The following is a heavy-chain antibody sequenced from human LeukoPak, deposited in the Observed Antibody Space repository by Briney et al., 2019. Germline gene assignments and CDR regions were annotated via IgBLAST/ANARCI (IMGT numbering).Heavy chain of an antibody. CDR2: IYYSGST. CDR1: GGSISSNSYY. Sequence: SETLSLTCTVSGGSISSNSYYWGWIRQPPGKGLEWIGSIYYSGSTYYNPSLKSRVTISVDTSKNQFSLKLSSVTAADTAVYYCADYCGGDCYSGHDAFDIWGQGTMVTVSS. J-gene: IGHJ3*02. D-gene: IGHD2-21*02. V-gene: IGHV4-39*07. CDR3: ADYCGGDCYSGHDAFDI.